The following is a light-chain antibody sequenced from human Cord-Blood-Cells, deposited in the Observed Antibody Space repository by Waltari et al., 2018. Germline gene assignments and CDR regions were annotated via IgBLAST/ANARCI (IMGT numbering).Light chain of an antibody. J-gene: IGLJ3*02. Sequence: QSALTQPASGSGSPGQSITISCTGTSSDVGGYNYVSWYQQHPGKAPKLMIYDVSNRPSGGSNRFSGSKSGNTASLTISGLQAEDEADYYCSSYTSSSTWVFGGGTKLTVL. CDR1: SSDVGGYNY. V-gene: IGLV2-14*03. CDR2: DVS. CDR3: SSYTSSSTWV.